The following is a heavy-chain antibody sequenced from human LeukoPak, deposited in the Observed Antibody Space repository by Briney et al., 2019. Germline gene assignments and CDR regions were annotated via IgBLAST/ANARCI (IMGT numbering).Heavy chain of an antibody. Sequence: GGSLRLSCAASGFTFSSYEMNWVRQAPGKGLEWVSYISSSGSTIYYADSVKGRFTISRDNAKNSLYLQMNSLRAEDTAVYSWARGDVVRQQVYSFDYGAKETRVTVSS. D-gene: IGHD2-2*01. CDR3: ARGDVVRQQVYSFDY. CDR2: ISSSGSTI. V-gene: IGHV3-48*03. CDR1: GFTFSSYE. J-gene: IGHJ4*02.